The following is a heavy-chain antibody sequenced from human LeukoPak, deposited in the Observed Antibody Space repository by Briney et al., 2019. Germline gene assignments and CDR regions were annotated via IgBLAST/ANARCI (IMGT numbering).Heavy chain of an antibody. CDR1: AFMLSNYA. D-gene: IGHD1-26*01. J-gene: IGHJ6*02. V-gene: IGHV3-23*01. CDR2: IRGSGTNT. Sequence: GGSLRLSCTDSAFMLSNYAMNWVRRAPGKGLEWVAAIRGSGTNTYYADSVRGRFTISRDISKNSLYLQMRSLRAEDTAVYYCAKSQREACCYGMDVWLQGTKVSVPS. CDR3: AKSQREACCYGMDV.